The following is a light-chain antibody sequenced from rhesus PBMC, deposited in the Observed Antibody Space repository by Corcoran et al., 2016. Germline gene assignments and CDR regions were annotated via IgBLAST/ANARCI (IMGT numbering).Light chain of an antibody. CDR2: KAA. Sequence: DIQMTQSPSSLSASVGDRVTISCRASKGMSSWLAWYQQKPGKAPKLLNYKAARLQSGVPSRFSGGGSGTVFTFTISSLQPEDFAPYYCQQYNRAPWTFGQGTKVAIK. CDR3: QQYNRAPWT. V-gene: IGKV1-21*01. J-gene: IGKJ1*01. CDR1: KGMSSW.